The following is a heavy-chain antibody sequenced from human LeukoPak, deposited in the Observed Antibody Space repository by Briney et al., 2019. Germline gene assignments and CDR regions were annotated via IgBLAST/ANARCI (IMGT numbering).Heavy chain of an antibody. CDR1: GATFTTSH. CDR2: INPSGGST. D-gene: IGHD2-8*02. CDR3: VRNLMQFTGLAY. J-gene: IGHJ4*02. Sequence: GASVKVSCKASGATFTTSHMHWVRQAPGKGLEWMGKINPSGGSTTYAQQFRGIVSMTRDLSMSTVYVELSSLTFEDTAVYYCVRNLMQFTGLAYWVRGALVTVCS. V-gene: IGHV1-46*01.